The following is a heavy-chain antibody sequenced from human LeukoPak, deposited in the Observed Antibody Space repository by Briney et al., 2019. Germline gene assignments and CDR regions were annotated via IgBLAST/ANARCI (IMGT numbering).Heavy chain of an antibody. CDR1: GFTFSNYG. CDR2: IWHDGSNK. D-gene: IGHD1-26*01. J-gene: IGHJ4*02. CDR3: ARNTGSYALDY. V-gene: IGHV3-33*01. Sequence: GGSLRLSCAASGFTFSNYGMHWVRQAPGKGLEWVAIIWHDGSNKYHADSVEGRFTISRDNSKNTLYLQMNSLRAEDTAVYYCARNTGSYALDYWGQGTLVTVSS.